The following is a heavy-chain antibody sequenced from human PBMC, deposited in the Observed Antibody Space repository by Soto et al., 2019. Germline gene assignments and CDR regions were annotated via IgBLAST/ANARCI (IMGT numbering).Heavy chain of an antibody. CDR1: GFSFSSYG. Sequence: QVQLVESGGGAVQPGTSPRLSCAASGFSFSSYGMHWVRQAPGKGLEWVAVIWYDGSHKYYADSVKGRFTISRDNXKXTXYLQMNSLRVEDTAVYYCARVSGRLYGSGSYDGMDVWGQGTTVTVSS. V-gene: IGHV3-33*01. D-gene: IGHD3-10*01. J-gene: IGHJ6*02. CDR2: IWYDGSHK. CDR3: ARVSGRLYGSGSYDGMDV.